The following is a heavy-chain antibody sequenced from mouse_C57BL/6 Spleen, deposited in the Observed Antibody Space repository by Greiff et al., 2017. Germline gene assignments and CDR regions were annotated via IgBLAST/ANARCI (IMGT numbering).Heavy chain of an antibody. D-gene: IGHD1-1*01. CDR1: GYTFTDYE. CDR2: IDPETGGT. Sequence: VKLMESGAELVRPGASVTLSCKASGYTFTDYEMHWVKQTPVHGLEWIGAIDPETGGTAYNQKFKGKAILTADKSSSTAYMELRSLTSEDSAVYYGTRSYYGSSNWYFDVWGTGTTVTVSS. CDR3: TRSYYGSSNWYFDV. J-gene: IGHJ1*03. V-gene: IGHV1-15*01.